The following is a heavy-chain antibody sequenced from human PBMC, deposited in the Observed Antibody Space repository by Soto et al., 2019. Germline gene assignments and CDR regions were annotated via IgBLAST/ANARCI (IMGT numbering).Heavy chain of an antibody. J-gene: IGHJ6*03. D-gene: IGHD3-10*01. CDR3: ARTIHPSGSYQEYYYYYYMDG. Sequence: SETLSLTCTVSGGSISSGGYYWSWIRQHPGKGLEWIGYIYYSGSTYYNPSLKSRVTISVDTSKNQFSLKLSSVTAADTAVYYCARTIHPSGSYQEYYYYYYMDGWGKGTKVTVYS. V-gene: IGHV4-31*03. CDR2: IYYSGST. CDR1: GGSISSGGYY.